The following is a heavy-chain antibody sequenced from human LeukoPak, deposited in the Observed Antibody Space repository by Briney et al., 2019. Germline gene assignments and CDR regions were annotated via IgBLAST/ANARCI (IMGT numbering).Heavy chain of an antibody. J-gene: IGHJ4*02. D-gene: IGHD6-19*01. CDR2: IMKDGDNI. Sequence: PGGSLRLSCAASGFTFDAYAMHWVPQVPGKGLQWVSLIMKDGDNIYADSVKGRFTISSDNSKNSLYLQMDGLRTEDSALYYCAKGNQWLIHYWGQGTLVTVSS. CDR3: AKGNQWLIHY. CDR1: GFTFDAYA. V-gene: IGHV3-43*02.